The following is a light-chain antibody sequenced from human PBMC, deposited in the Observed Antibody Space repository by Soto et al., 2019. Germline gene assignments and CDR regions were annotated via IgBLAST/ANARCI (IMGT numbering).Light chain of an antibody. Sequence: EIVLTQSPATLSLSPGEVATLSCRASQSISSYLAWYQQKPGQAPRLLIHDASDRAAGIPARFSGSGSGTDFTLTISSLEPEDFAVYYCQQRDRWPTTFGQGTRLEIK. CDR1: QSISSY. CDR3: QQRDRWPTT. J-gene: IGKJ5*01. CDR2: DAS. V-gene: IGKV3-11*01.